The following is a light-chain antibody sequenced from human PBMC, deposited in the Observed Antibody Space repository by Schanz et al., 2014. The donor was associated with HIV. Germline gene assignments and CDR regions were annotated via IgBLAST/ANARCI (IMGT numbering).Light chain of an antibody. CDR3: AAWGDSLDGWV. Sequence: QSALTQPPSVSGAPGQRVTISCTGSSSNIGAGYDVHWYQQLPGTAPKLLIYGNSNRPSGVPDRFSASKSGTSASLAISGLQSADEADYYCAAWGDSLDGWVFGGGTK. V-gene: IGLV1-40*01. CDR2: GNS. J-gene: IGLJ3*02. CDR1: SSNIGAGYD.